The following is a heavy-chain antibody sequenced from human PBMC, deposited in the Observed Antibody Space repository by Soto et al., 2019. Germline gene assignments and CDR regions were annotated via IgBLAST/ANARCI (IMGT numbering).Heavy chain of an antibody. Sequence: ASVKVSCKASGYTFTSYGISWVRQAPGQGLEWMGWISAYNGNTNYAQRLQGRVTMTTDTSTSTAYMELRSLRSDDTPVYYCARKLDSNPRAGLDYWGQGTLVTVSS. CDR1: GYTFTSYG. CDR2: ISAYNGNT. D-gene: IGHD5-18*01. V-gene: IGHV1-18*04. J-gene: IGHJ4*02. CDR3: ARKLDSNPRAGLDY.